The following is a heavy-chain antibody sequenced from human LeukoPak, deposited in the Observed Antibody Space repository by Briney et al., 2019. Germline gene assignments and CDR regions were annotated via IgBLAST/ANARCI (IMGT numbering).Heavy chain of an antibody. CDR3: ARNILTAGYDAFDI. V-gene: IGHV4-59*01. D-gene: IGHD3-9*01. CDR1: GGSISSYY. Sequence: SETLSLTCTVSGGSISSYYWSWIRQPPGKGLEWIGCIYYSGSTNYNPSLKSRVTISVDTSKNQFSLKLSSVTAADTAVYYCARNILTAGYDAFDIWGQGTMVTVSS. CDR2: IYYSGST. J-gene: IGHJ3*02.